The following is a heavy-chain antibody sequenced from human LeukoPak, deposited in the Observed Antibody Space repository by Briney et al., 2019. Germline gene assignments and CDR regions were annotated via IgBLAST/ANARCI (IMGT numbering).Heavy chain of an antibody. CDR1: GYTFTSYA. CDR2: INTNTGNP. J-gene: IGHJ5*02. D-gene: IGHD2-15*01. CDR3: ARVGYCSGGSCYPNWFDP. Sequence: GASVKVSCKASGYTFTSYAMNWVRQAPGQGLEWMGWINTNTGNPTYAQGFTGRFVFSLDTSVGTAYLQISSLKAEDTAVYYCARVGYCSGGSCYPNWFDPWGQGTLVTVSS. V-gene: IGHV7-4-1*02.